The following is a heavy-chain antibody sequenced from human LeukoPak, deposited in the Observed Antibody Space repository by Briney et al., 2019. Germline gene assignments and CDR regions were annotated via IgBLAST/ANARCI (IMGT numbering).Heavy chain of an antibody. CDR1: GGSISSGSYY. CDR3: AREYFDNNKARAFDI. Sequence: PSETLSLTCTVSGGSISSGSYYWTWIRQPAEKGLEWIGRMYTSGSTNYNPSLKSRVTISLDTSENQFSLKPSSVTAADTAVYYCAREYFDNNKARAFDIWGQGTMVTVSS. J-gene: IGHJ3*02. D-gene: IGHD3-22*01. CDR2: MYTSGST. V-gene: IGHV4-61*02.